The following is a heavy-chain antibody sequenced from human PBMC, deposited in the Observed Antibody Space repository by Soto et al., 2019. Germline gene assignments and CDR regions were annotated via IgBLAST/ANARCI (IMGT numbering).Heavy chain of an antibody. Sequence: SEILSLTCTVSGGSISSGDYYWSWIRQPPGKGLEWIGYIYYSGSTYYNPSLKSRVTISVDTSKNQFSLKLSSVTAADTAGYYCARDMVVVAATGFVLGAKHWFDPWGQGTLVTVSS. V-gene: IGHV4-30-4*01. J-gene: IGHJ5*02. CDR2: IYYSGST. CDR1: GGSISSGDYY. CDR3: ARDMVVVAATGFVLGAKHWFDP. D-gene: IGHD2-15*01.